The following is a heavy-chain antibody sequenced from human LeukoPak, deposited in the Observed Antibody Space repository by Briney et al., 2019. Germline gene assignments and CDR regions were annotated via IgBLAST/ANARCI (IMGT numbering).Heavy chain of an antibody. CDR3: AKDVRRCNGGCI. Sequence: GGSLRLSCAASGFTFSTYAMSWVRQAPGKGLEWVSGISNSGANTYYAASVEDRFAISRDNSRNTLSLQMNSLRAEDTAIYYCAKDVRRCNGGCIWGQGTLVTVSS. CDR1: GFTFSTYA. V-gene: IGHV3-23*01. J-gene: IGHJ4*02. D-gene: IGHD2-8*01. CDR2: ISNSGANT.